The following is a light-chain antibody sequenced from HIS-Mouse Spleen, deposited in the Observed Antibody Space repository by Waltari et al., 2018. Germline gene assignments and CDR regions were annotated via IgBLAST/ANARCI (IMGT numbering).Light chain of an antibody. CDR3: QQRSNWPPWT. Sequence: EIVLTQSSATLSLSPGERATLPCRASQRVRSYLSWYQQKPGQAPRLLIYDASNRATGIPARFSGSGSGTDFTLTISSLEPEDFAVYYCQQRSNWPPWTFGQGTKVEIK. J-gene: IGKJ1*01. V-gene: IGKV3-11*01. CDR2: DAS. CDR1: QRVRSY.